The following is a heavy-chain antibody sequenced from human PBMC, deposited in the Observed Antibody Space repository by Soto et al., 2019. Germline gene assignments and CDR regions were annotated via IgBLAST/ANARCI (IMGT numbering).Heavy chain of an antibody. D-gene: IGHD3-22*01. V-gene: IGHV4-59*01. J-gene: IGHJ4*02. CDR3: AGRASRYYYDSSGYFDY. CDR1: GGSINSYY. CDR2: IYYSGST. Sequence: SETLSLTCTVSGGSINSYYWSWIRQPPGKGLEWIGYIYYSGSTNNNPSLKSRVTISVDTSKNQFSLKLSSVTAADTAVYYCAGRASRYYYDSSGYFDYWGQGTLVTVSS.